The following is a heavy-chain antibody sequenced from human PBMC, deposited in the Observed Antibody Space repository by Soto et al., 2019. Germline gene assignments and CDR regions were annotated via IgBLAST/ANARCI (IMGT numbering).Heavy chain of an antibody. J-gene: IGHJ4*02. Sequence: EVQLVESGGGLVRPGGSLRLSCAASGFTFSYAWMSWVRQAPGKGLEWVARIKTETEGGTTDYGAPVEGRFTISKDDSKNMVYLQMTSLKSEDTAVYYCTTYDSFWGSYRYRWAYWGQGTLVTVSS. CDR3: TTYDSFWGSYRYRWAY. V-gene: IGHV3-15*01. D-gene: IGHD3-16*02. CDR2: IKTETEGGTT. CDR1: GFTFSYAW.